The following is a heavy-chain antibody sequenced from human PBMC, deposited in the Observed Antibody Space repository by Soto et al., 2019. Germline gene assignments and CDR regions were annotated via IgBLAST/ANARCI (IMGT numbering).Heavy chain of an antibody. Sequence: QVQLVQSGAEVKKPGSSVKVSCKASGGTFSSYTISWVRQAPGQGLEWMGRIIPILGIANYAQKFQGRVTITADKSTGTAYMELSSLRSEDTAVYYCARDRFGTGTTLPFDYWGQGTLVTVSS. V-gene: IGHV1-69*08. CDR1: GGTFSSYT. J-gene: IGHJ4*02. D-gene: IGHD1-1*01. CDR2: IIPILGIA. CDR3: ARDRFGTGTTLPFDY.